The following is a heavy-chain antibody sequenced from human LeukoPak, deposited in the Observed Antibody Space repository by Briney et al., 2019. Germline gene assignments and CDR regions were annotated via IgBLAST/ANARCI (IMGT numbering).Heavy chain of an antibody. CDR3: ARSPTKRVTEDY. CDR2: IYYSGST. CDR1: GGSISSNSYY. Sequence: SETLSLTCTVSGGSISSNSYYWGWIRQSPGKGLKWIGTIYYSGSTYYNPSLKSRVTISVDTSKNQFSLKLTSVTAADTAVYYCARSPTKRVTEDYWGQGTLVTVSS. J-gene: IGHJ4*02. V-gene: IGHV4-39*07. D-gene: IGHD5-18*01.